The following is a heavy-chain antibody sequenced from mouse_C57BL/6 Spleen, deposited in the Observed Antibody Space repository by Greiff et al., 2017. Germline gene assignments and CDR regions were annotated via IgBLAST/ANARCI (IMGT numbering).Heavy chain of an antibody. CDR2: IRNKANGYTA. J-gene: IGHJ1*03. D-gene: IGHD2-3*01. Sequence: DVHLVESGGGLVQPGGSLSLSCAASGFTFTDYYMSWVRQPPGKALEWLGFIRNKANGYTAEYSASVKGRFTISRDNSPSILYLQMHALRAEDSATDYGARYRWEYWYFDVWGTGTTVTVSS. CDR3: ARYRWEYWYFDV. V-gene: IGHV7-3*01. CDR1: GFTFTDYY.